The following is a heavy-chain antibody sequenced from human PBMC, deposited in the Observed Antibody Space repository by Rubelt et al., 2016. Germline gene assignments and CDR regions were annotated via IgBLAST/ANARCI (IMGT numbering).Heavy chain of an antibody. V-gene: IGHV4-39*02. CDR1: GGSISSSSYY. J-gene: IGHJ2*01. CDR2: IYYSGST. Sequence: QLQLQESGPGLVKPSETLSLTCTVSGGSISSSSYYWGWIRQPPGKGLEWIGSIYYSGSTYYNPSLKGRVTISVDTAKNQFSLKLSSVTAADTAVYYCAGDLLPGNWYFDLWGRGTLVTVSS. CDR3: AGDLLPGNWYFDL.